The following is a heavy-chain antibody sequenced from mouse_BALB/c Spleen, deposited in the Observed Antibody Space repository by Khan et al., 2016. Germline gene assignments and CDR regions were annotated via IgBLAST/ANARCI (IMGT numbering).Heavy chain of an antibody. CDR3: ARDEGLTGTHFDY. V-gene: IGHV2-9*02. D-gene: IGHD4-1*01. CDR2: IWAGGST. J-gene: IGHJ2*01. CDR1: GFSLTSYG. Sequence: QVQLQQSGPGLVAPSQSLSITCTVSGFSLTSYGVHWVRQPPGKGLEWLGVIWAGGSTNYNSALMSRLSISKDNSKSQVFLKMNSLQTDDTAMYYCARDEGLTGTHFDYWGQGTTLTVSS.